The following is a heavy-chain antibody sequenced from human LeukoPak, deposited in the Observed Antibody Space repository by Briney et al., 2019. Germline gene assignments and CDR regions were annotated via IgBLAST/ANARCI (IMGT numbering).Heavy chain of an antibody. Sequence: ASVKVSCKASGYTFTSYAMHWVRQAPGQRLEWMGWINAGNGNTKYSQKFQGRVTITRDTSASTAYMELSSLRSGDTAVYYCARGGSGWYVDYWGQGTLVTVSS. J-gene: IGHJ4*02. CDR2: INAGNGNT. V-gene: IGHV1-3*01. CDR3: ARGGSGWYVDY. D-gene: IGHD6-19*01. CDR1: GYTFTSYA.